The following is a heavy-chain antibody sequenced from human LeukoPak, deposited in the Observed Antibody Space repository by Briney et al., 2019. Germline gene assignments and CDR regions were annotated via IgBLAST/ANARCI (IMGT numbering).Heavy chain of an antibody. D-gene: IGHD1-26*01. CDR2: INPNSGGT. CDR1: GYTFTCYY. CDR3: ARVEIVGASKHFDY. V-gene: IGHV1-2*02. Sequence: ASVKVSCKASGYTFTCYYMHWVRQAPGQGLEWMGWINPNSGGTNYAQKFQGRVTMTRDTSISTAYMELSRLRSDDTAVYYCARVEIVGASKHFDYWGQGTLVTVSS. J-gene: IGHJ4*02.